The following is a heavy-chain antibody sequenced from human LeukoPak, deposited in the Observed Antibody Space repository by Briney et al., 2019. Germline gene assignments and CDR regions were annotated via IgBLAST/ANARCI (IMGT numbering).Heavy chain of an antibody. CDR3: ARGRGARFLEWLLPAFDY. Sequence: SQTLSLTCTVSGGSLSSGGYYWTWIRQHPGKGLEWIGYIYYSGSTFYNPSLKSRVTISADTSKNQFSLKLSSVTAADTAVYYCARGRGARFLEWLLPAFDYWGQGTLVTVSS. J-gene: IGHJ4*02. D-gene: IGHD3-3*01. CDR1: GGSLSSGGYY. CDR2: IYYSGST. V-gene: IGHV4-31*03.